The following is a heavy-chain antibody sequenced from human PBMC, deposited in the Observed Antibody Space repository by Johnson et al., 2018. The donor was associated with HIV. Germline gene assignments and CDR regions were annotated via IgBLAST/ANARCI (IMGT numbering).Heavy chain of an antibody. D-gene: IGHD2-8*01. CDR3: ARSVNAGRPFDI. CDR1: GFTVSSNY. CDR2: IYSGGST. J-gene: IGHJ3*02. Sequence: VHLVESGGGVVQPGGSLRLSCAASGFTVSSNYMSWVRQAPGKGLEWVSVIYSGGSTYYADSVKGRFTVSRDNSKNTLYLQMNSLRAEDTAVYYCARSVNAGRPFDIWGQGTLVTVSS. V-gene: IGHV3-66*01.